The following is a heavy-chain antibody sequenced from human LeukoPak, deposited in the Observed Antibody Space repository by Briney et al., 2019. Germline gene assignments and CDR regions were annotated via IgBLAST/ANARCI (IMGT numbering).Heavy chain of an antibody. V-gene: IGHV1-2*04. J-gene: IGHJ4*02. CDR3: ARDLRRGYDSSGYYGY. D-gene: IGHD3-22*01. CDR1: GYTFTGYY. Sequence: GASVKVSCKASGYTFTGYYMHWVRQAAGQGLEWMGWINPNSGGTNYAQKFQGWVTMTRDTSISTAYMELSRLRSDDTAVYYCARDLRRGYDSSGYYGYWGQGTLVTVSS. CDR2: INPNSGGT.